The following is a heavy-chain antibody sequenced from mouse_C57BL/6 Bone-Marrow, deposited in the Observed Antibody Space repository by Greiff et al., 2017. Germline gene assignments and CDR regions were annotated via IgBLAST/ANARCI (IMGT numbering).Heavy chain of an antibody. Sequence: EVQRVESGGGLVKPGGSLKLSCAASGFTFSSYTMSWVRQTPETRLEWVATISGGGGNTYYPDSVKGRFTISRDNAKNTLYLQMSSLRSEDTALYYCARQDYGSSYDWFAYWGQGTLVTVSA. CDR3: ARQDYGSSYDWFAY. CDR2: ISGGGGNT. J-gene: IGHJ3*01. V-gene: IGHV5-9*01. D-gene: IGHD1-1*01. CDR1: GFTFSSYT.